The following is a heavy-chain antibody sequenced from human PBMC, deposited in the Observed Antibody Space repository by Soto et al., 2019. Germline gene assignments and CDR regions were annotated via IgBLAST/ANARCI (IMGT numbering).Heavy chain of an antibody. D-gene: IGHD2-15*01. J-gene: IGHJ4*02. V-gene: IGHV3-7*01. Sequence: GGSLRLSCAASGFTFSSYWMSWVHQAPGKGLEWVANIKYDGSDKYYADSVKGRFTISRDNAKNTLYLQMNSLRAEDTAVYYYAREFEVVVAAKFDYWGQGSLVTVSS. CDR1: GFTFSSYW. CDR2: IKYDGSDK. CDR3: AREFEVVVAAKFDY.